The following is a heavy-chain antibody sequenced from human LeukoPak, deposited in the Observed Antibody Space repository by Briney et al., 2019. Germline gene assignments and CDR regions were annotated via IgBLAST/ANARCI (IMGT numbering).Heavy chain of an antibody. J-gene: IGHJ3*02. CDR1: GFTFSTYD. D-gene: IGHD1-26*01. CDR2: IGNVGDT. Sequence: GGSLRLSCAASGFTFSTYDMHWVRHPTGKGLEWVSGIGNVGDTHYRGSVKGRFTISRENARNSLYLQMNNLRAGDTAVYYCAGVGEWGVFDIWGQGTMVTVSS. V-gene: IGHV3-13*01. CDR3: AGVGEWGVFDI.